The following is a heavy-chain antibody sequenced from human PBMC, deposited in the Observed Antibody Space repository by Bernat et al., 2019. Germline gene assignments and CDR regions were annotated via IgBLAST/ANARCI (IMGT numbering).Heavy chain of an antibody. CDR2: ISSGSSTI. D-gene: IGHD3-10*02. Sequence: EVQLVESGGGLVQPGGSLRVSCAASGFTFSSYSMNWVRQAPGKGLEWVSYISSGSSTIYYADSVKGRFTISRDNARNSVYLQMNSLRDEDTAVYYCASLGYGVRGSDYWGQGTLVTVSS. V-gene: IGHV3-48*02. CDR3: ASLGYGVRGSDY. J-gene: IGHJ4*02. CDR1: GFTFSSYS.